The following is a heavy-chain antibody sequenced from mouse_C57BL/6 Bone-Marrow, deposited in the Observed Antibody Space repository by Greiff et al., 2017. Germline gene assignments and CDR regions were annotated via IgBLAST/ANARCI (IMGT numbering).Heavy chain of an antibody. Sequence: DVQLQESGPGLVKPSQSLSLTCSVTGYSITSGYYWNWIRQFPGNKLEWMGYISYDGSNNYNPSLKNRISITRDTSKNQFFLKLNSVTTEDTATYYCARNWDYYFDYWGQGTTLTVSS. V-gene: IGHV3-6*01. J-gene: IGHJ2*01. CDR3: ARNWDYYFDY. CDR1: GYSITSGYY. CDR2: ISYDGSN. D-gene: IGHD4-1*01.